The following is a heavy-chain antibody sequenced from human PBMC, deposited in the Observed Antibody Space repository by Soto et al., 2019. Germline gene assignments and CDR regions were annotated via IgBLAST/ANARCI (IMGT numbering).Heavy chain of an antibody. V-gene: IGHV4-4*07. CDR2: IYTSGST. CDR3: ARGERIITMVRGVISYYYYGMDV. CDR1: GGSMSSGA. J-gene: IGHJ6*02. Sequence: SETLPHTRTVSGGSMSSGAWRCIRQLAGKGLAWIGRIYTSGSTNYTPSLKSRVTMSVDTSKNQFSLKLSSVTAADTAVYYCARGERIITMVRGVISYYYYGMDVWGQGTTVTVS. D-gene: IGHD3-10*01.